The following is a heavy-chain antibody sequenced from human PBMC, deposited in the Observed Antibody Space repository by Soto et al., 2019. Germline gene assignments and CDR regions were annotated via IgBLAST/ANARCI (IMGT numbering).Heavy chain of an antibody. D-gene: IGHD3-10*01. CDR2: IDPSDSYI. CDR1: GGSISSYY. CDR3: ARHAGMVRECDY. V-gene: IGHV5-10-1*01. Sequence: ETLSLTCTVSGGSISSYYCIFIRHPPGKCLEWMGRIDPSDSYINYNPSFQGHVTISADKSISTAYLQWSSLKASDTAMYYCARHAGMVRECDYWGQGTLVTVSS. J-gene: IGHJ4*02.